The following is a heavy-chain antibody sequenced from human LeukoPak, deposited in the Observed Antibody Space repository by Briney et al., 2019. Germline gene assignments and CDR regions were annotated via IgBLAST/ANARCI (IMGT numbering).Heavy chain of an antibody. D-gene: IGHD5-24*01. J-gene: IGHJ4*02. V-gene: IGHV3-7*01. CDR3: ARVEWMAGFDY. Sequence: PGGSLRLSCAASGFIFSNYWMSWVRQAPGKGLEWVANIKQDGSEIYYVDSVKGRFTISRDNAKNSMYLQMNSLRAEDTAVYYCARVEWMAGFDYWGQGTLVTVSS. CDR2: IKQDGSEI. CDR1: GFIFSNYW.